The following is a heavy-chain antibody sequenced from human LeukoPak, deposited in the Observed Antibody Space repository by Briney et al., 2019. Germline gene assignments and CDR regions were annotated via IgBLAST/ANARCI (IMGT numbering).Heavy chain of an antibody. D-gene: IGHD6-13*01. CDR2: ISRSGRDI. Sequence: GGSLRLSCAASGFTFGTYAMNWVRQAPGKGLEWVSSISRSGRDIYYADSVRGRFTISRDNAKNTLYLQMNSLRAEDTAVYYCSREIRPAGTDSWGQGTLVTVSS. V-gene: IGHV3-21*01. CDR3: SREIRPAGTDS. CDR1: GFTFGTYA. J-gene: IGHJ4*02.